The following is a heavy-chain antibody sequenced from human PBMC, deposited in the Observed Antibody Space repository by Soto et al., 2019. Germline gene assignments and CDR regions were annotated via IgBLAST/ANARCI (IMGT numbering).Heavy chain of an antibody. V-gene: IGHV3-30-3*01. Sequence: QVQLVESGGGVVQPGRSLRLSCAASGFTFSSYAMHWVRRAPGKGLEWVAVISYDGSNKYYADSVKGRFTISRDNSKNTLYLQMNSLRAEDTAVYYCARDRGIVVVPAAIPVWFDPWGQGTLVTVSS. CDR3: ARDRGIVVVPAAIPVWFDP. CDR2: ISYDGSNK. J-gene: IGHJ5*02. D-gene: IGHD2-2*02. CDR1: GFTFSSYA.